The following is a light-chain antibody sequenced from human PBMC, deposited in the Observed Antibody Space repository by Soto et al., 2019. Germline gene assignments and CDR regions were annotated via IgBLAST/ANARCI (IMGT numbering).Light chain of an antibody. CDR2: GPS. CDR3: QLYGGAFT. V-gene: IGKV3-20*01. J-gene: IGKJ3*01. Sequence: DIVLTQSPATVSLSPGERATLSSRASQSISSYLAWYQQQPGQAPRLLVYGPSTRAAGIQDRFSGNGSGTESTLSIRRVESEDFAVYFCQLYGGAFTCGPGTKVDIK. CDR1: QSISSY.